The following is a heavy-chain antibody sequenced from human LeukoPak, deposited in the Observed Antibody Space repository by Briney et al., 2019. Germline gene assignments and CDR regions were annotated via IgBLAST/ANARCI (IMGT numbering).Heavy chain of an antibody. CDR1: GFTFSSYA. J-gene: IGHJ4*02. Sequence: GGSLRLSCAASGFTFSSYAMSWVRQAPGKGLEWVSTIGSSGDKTYYADSVKGRFTISRDNSKNTVYVQMNSLRADDTAVYYCAKDRWGTTGYFDSWGQGTLVTVSS. CDR3: AKDRWGTTGYFDS. CDR2: IGSSGDKT. D-gene: IGHD7-27*01. V-gene: IGHV3-23*01.